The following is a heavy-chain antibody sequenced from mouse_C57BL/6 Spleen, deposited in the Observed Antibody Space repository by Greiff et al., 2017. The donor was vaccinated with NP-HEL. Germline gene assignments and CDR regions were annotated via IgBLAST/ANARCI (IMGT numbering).Heavy chain of an antibody. Sequence: EVMLVESGGGLVQPGGSLSLSCAASGFTFTDYYMSWVRQPPGKALEWLGFIRNKANGYTTEYSASVKGRFTISRDNSQSILYLQMNALIAEDSATYYCARSHYSNYFAWFAYWGQGTLVTVSA. CDR1: GFTFTDYY. J-gene: IGHJ3*01. V-gene: IGHV7-3*01. CDR2: IRNKANGYTT. D-gene: IGHD2-5*01. CDR3: ARSHYSNYFAWFAY.